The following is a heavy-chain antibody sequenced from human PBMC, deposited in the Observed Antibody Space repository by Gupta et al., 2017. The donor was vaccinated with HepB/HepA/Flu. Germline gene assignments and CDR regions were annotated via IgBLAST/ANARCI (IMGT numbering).Heavy chain of an antibody. D-gene: IGHD6-6*01. J-gene: IGHJ4*02. CDR3: ARDEGAARPYYFDC. V-gene: IGHV3-21*01. Sequence: EVQLVQSGGGLVKPGGSLRLSCAASGFTFSSYTMNWVRQAPGKGLVLVSSISSSSSYIYYADSVKGRFTISRDNAKNSLFLQMNSLRAEDTAVYYCARDEGAARPYYFDCWGQGTLVTVSS. CDR1: GFTFSSYT. CDR2: ISSSSSYI.